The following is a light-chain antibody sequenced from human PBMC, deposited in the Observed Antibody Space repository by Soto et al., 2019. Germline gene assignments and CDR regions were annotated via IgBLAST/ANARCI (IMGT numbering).Light chain of an antibody. CDR2: WAS. V-gene: IGKV4-1*01. Sequence: DIVMTQSPDSLAVSLGERATINCKSSQSILYSSNNKNYLAWYQQKRGQPPKLLIHWASTRESGVPDRFSGSGSGTDFTLTISSLQAEDVAVYYCQQYYNNVVTFGGGTKVEIK. CDR3: QQYYNNVVT. CDR1: QSILYSSNNKNY. J-gene: IGKJ4*01.